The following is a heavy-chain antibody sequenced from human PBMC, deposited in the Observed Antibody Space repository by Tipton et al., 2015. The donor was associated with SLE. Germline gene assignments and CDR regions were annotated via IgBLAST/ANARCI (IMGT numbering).Heavy chain of an antibody. D-gene: IGHD3-10*01. J-gene: IGHJ5*02. CDR2: IYYSGST. CDR3: ARVDGSGSYSGFDP. Sequence: TLSLTCTVSGGSISSYYWSWIRQPPGKGLEWIGYIYYSGSTNYNPSLKSRVTISVDTSKNQFSLKLSSVTAADTAVYYCARVDGSGSYSGFDPGGEGTLFTVSP. V-gene: IGHV4-59*01. CDR1: GGSISSYY.